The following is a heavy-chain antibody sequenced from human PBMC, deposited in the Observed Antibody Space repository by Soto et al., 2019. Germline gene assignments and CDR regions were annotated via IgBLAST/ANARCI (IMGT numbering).Heavy chain of an antibody. CDR3: TRACSGGSCYYPSDFDY. D-gene: IGHD2-15*01. J-gene: IGHJ4*02. V-gene: IGHV3-73*02. Sequence: EVVLVESGGGLVQPGGSLKLSCAASGFRFTGSAIHWVRQAPGKGLEWVGLIRNRPNSYATAYAESLKGRVTISRDDSRNTYYLQGKSLKSEDTAVYFCTRACSGGSCYYPSDFDYWGQGTLVTVSS. CDR2: IRNRPNSYAT. CDR1: GFRFTGSA.